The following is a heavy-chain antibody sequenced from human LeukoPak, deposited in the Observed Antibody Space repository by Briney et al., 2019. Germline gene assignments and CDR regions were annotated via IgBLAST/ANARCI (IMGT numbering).Heavy chain of an antibody. V-gene: IGHV4-59*01. CDR1: GGSISSYY. CDR2: IYYSGST. CDR3: ARGQRPYYFDY. J-gene: IGHJ4*02. Sequence: SETLSLTCTVSGGSISSYYWSWIRRPPGKGLEWIGYIYYSGSTNYNPSLKSRVTISVDTSKNQFSLKLSSVTAADTAVYCCARGQRPYYFDYWGQGTLVTVSS. D-gene: IGHD1-1*01.